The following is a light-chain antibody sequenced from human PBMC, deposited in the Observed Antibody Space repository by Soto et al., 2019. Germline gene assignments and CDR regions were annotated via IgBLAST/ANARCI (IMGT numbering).Light chain of an antibody. V-gene: IGKV3-11*01. CDR1: QSISSY. CDR2: DAS. Sequence: EAVLTLSPDTLSLPPAEGATLSCRAIQSISSYLAWYQQKPGQAPRLLIYDASSRATGIPARFSGSGSGTDFTLTISSLEPEDFAVYYCQQLTYWPPQWTFGQGSNVDIK. CDR3: QQLTYWPPQWT. J-gene: IGKJ1*01.